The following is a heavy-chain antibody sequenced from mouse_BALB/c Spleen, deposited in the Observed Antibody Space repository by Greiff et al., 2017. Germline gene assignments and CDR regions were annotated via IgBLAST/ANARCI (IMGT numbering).Heavy chain of an antibody. Sequence: EVQRVESGGGLVQPGGSLKLSCAASGFTFSSYTMSWVRQTPEKRLEWVAYISNGGGSTYYPDTVKGRFTISRDNAKNTLYLQMSSLKSEDTAMYYCARGYGNPGDFDYWGQGTTLTVSS. D-gene: IGHD2-10*02. J-gene: IGHJ2*01. CDR3: ARGYGNPGDFDY. V-gene: IGHV5-12-2*01. CDR2: ISNGGGST. CDR1: GFTFSSYT.